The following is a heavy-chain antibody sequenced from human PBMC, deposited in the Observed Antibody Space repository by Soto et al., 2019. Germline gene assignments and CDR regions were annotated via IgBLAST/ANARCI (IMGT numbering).Heavy chain of an antibody. CDR1: GGTFSSYA. Sequence: QVQLVQSGAEVKKPGSSVKVSCKASGGTFSSYAISWVRQAPGQGLEWMGGIIPIFGTANYAQKFQGRVTITADESTSTAEMELSSLRSEDTAVYYCARDGYCSGGSCYVYYYYGMDVWGQGTTVTVSS. V-gene: IGHV1-69*12. D-gene: IGHD2-15*01. CDR2: IIPIFGTA. J-gene: IGHJ6*02. CDR3: ARDGYCSGGSCYVYYYYGMDV.